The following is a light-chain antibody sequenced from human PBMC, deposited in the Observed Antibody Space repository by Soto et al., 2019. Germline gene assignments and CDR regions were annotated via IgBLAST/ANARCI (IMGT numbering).Light chain of an antibody. CDR1: QTISSW. CDR3: EHSSGFFRP. V-gene: IGKV1-5*03. CDR2: KAS. Sequence: IKMTQSPSTLAASVGDRVTITCRVSQTISSWLAWYQQKPGKAPKLLIYKASSLHTGVPSRFSGSGSGTEFTLTITSLQPDDFTTYCSEHSSGFFRPFGQGTKVAIK. J-gene: IGKJ2*01.